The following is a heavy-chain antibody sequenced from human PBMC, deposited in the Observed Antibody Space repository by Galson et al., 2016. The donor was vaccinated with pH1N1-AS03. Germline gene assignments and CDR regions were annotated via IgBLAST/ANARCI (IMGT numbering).Heavy chain of an antibody. CDR2: VIPLSGTT. D-gene: IGHD2/OR15-2a*01. J-gene: IGHJ4*02. CDR1: AGTFATFA. V-gene: IGHV1-69*13. Sequence: SVKVSCKASAGTFATFAVSWVRQARGQGLEWMGGVIPLSGTTNYAQKFQGRVTITAADSTGTAYMEFSSLGSDDTAVYYCARDRYRDTSTDFYESAYWGKGTLVTVSS. CDR3: ARDRYRDTSTDFYESAY.